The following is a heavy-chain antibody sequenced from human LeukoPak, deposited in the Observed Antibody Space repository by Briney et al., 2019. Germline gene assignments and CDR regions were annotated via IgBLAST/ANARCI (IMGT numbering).Heavy chain of an antibody. D-gene: IGHD4-17*01. Sequence: GGSLRLSCAASGFTFSDYNMSWIRQAPGKGLEWGSYISSSSSYTNYADSVKGRSTISRENAKNSLYLQMNSLRAEDTAVYYCARVPAYGDYFDYWGQGTLVTVSS. CDR3: ARVPAYGDYFDY. J-gene: IGHJ4*02. V-gene: IGHV3-11*05. CDR1: GFTFSDYN. CDR2: ISSSSSYT.